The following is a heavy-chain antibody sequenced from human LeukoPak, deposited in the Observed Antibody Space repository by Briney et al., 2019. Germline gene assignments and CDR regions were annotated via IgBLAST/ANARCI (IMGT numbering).Heavy chain of an antibody. CDR1: GGSISSYY. D-gene: IGHD2-15*01. J-gene: IGHJ5*02. CDR3: VREPSGQGWFDH. V-gene: IGHV4-59*01. Sequence: SETLSLTCTVSGGSISSYYWSWIRQPPGKGLEWIGYIYYSGSTTYNPSLKSRVTIPVDTSKNQFSLKLSSVTAADTAVYYCVREPSGQGWFDHWGQGTLVTVSS. CDR2: IYYSGST.